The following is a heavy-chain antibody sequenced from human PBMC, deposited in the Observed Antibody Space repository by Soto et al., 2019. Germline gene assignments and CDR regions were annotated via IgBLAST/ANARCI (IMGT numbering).Heavy chain of an antibody. J-gene: IGHJ6*02. CDR2: ISYDGSNK. D-gene: IGHD1-1*01. CDR1: GFTFSSYA. V-gene: IGHV3-30-3*01. Sequence: PGGSLRLSCAASGFTFSSYAMHWVRQAPGKGLEWVAVISYDGSNKYYADSVKGRFTISRDNSKNTLYLQMNSLRAEDTAVYYCARDRLRYNWNDFPYYYCGMDVWGQGTTVTVSS. CDR3: ARDRLRYNWNDFPYYYCGMDV.